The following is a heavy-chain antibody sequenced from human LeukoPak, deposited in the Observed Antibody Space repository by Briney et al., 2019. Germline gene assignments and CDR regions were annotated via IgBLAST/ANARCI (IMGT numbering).Heavy chain of an antibody. CDR1: GGSLSSYY. D-gene: IGHD3-10*01. CDR3: ARDSSIDCGSGFVYDY. J-gene: IGHJ4*02. Sequence: SETLSLTCTVSGGSLSSYYWSWIRQPPGKGLEWIGYIYYSGSTNYTPSLKSRVTISVDTSKNQFSLKLSSVTAADTAVYCCARDSSIDCGSGFVYDYWVQGTLVTVSS. V-gene: IGHV4-59*01. CDR2: IYYSGST.